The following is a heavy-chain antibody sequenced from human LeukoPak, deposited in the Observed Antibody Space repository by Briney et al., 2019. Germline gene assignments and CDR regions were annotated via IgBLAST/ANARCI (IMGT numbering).Heavy chain of an antibody. J-gene: IGHJ6*03. D-gene: IGHD2-15*01. CDR2: ISHDGSNN. Sequence: GGSLRLSCAASGFTFSNYGMHWVGQAPGKGLEWVLVISHDGSNNNYADSVKGRFTISRDNSKNTLYLQMNSLRPEDTAVYYCARGHIVVGYYYYMDVWGKGTTVTVSS. V-gene: IGHV3-30*03. CDR3: ARGHIVVGYYYYMDV. CDR1: GFTFSNYG.